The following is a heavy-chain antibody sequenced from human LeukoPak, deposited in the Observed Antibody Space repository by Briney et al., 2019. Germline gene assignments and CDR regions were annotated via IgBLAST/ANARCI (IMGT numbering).Heavy chain of an antibody. CDR2: IYYSGST. J-gene: IGHJ5*02. Sequence: PSETLSLTCTVFGGSVSSGSYYWGWIRQPPGKGLEWIGYIYYSGSTNYSPSLKSRVTISVDTSKNQFSLKLSSVTAADTAVYYCARGPVSTMVPGVFHIDFPFDPWGQGTLVTVSS. CDR3: ARGPVSTMVPGVFHIDFPFDP. D-gene: IGHD3-10*01. CDR1: GGSVSSGSYY. V-gene: IGHV4-61*01.